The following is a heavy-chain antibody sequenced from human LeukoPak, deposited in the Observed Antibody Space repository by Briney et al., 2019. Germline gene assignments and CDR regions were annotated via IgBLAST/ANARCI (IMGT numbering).Heavy chain of an antibody. CDR1: GFTFSNDV. J-gene: IGHJ4*02. CDR3: AKGRFTQSTFDG. V-gene: IGHV3-23*01. Sequence: GGSLRLSCAASGFTFSNDVMNWVRQAPGKGLEWVSGIRGDGGSYYAASVKGRFTISRDNSKNTVSLQLNSLKVEDTALYYCAKGRFTQSTFDGWGQGTLVTVSS. D-gene: IGHD2/OR15-2a*01. CDR2: IRGDGGS.